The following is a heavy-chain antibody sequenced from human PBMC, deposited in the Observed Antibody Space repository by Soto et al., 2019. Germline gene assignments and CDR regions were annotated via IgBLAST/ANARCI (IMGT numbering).Heavy chain of an antibody. V-gene: IGHV3-7*03. J-gene: IGHJ4*02. Sequence: EVQLVESGGGLVQPGGSLRLSCAASGFTFSSYGMNWVRQAPGKGLEWVANIKQDGSEKYYVDSVKGRFTISRDNAKNSLYLQMNSLRAEDTAVYYCARVRLREFDYWGQGTLVTVSS. CDR2: IKQDGSEK. CDR1: GFTFSSYG. CDR3: ARVRLREFDY.